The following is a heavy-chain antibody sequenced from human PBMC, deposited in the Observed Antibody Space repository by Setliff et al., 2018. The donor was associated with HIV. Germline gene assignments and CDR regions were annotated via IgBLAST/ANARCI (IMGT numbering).Heavy chain of an antibody. J-gene: IGHJ4*02. CDR2: IKPSGGST. D-gene: IGHD6-19*01. Sequence: ASVKVSCKASGYTFNNYGISWVRQAPGQGLEWMGIIKPSGGSTSYAQKFQGRVTMTRDTSTSTVYMELSSLRSEDTAVYYCARDGGFIAVAGLDYWGQGTLVTVSS. CDR3: ARDGGFIAVAGLDY. V-gene: IGHV1-46*02. CDR1: GYTFNNYG.